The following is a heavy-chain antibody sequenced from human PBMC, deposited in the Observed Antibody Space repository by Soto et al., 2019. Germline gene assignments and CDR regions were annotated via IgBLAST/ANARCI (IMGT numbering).Heavy chain of an antibody. J-gene: IGHJ4*02. V-gene: IGHV3-21*01. CDR1: GFTFRSYS. CDR2: ISGSGNST. CDR3: VREVGALGY. Sequence: GESLNISCAASGFTFRSYSMNWVRQAPGKGLEWVSSISGSGNSTYYADSVKGRFTISRDNAKNSLYLQVNSLRAEDTAVYYCVREVGALGYWGQGTLVTVSS. D-gene: IGHD1-26*01.